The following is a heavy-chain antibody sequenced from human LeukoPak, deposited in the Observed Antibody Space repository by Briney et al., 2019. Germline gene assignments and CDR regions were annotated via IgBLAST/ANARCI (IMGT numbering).Heavy chain of an antibody. CDR1: GFTFSSYV. CDR2: IWFDGSNV. CDR3: GKGNSGSYYDAFDI. J-gene: IGHJ3*02. V-gene: IGHV3-33*06. D-gene: IGHD1-26*01. Sequence: PGRSLRLSCAASGFTFSSYVMHWARQAPGKGLEWLALIWFDGSNVYYADSVKGRFTISRDNSKNTLYLQMNSLRAEDTAVCYCGKGNSGSYYDAFDIWGQGTMVTVSS.